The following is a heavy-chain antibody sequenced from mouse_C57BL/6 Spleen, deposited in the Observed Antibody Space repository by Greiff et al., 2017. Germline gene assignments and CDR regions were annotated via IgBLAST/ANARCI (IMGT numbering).Heavy chain of an antibody. D-gene: IGHD2-4*01. CDR2: IYPRDGST. J-gene: IGHJ4*01. CDR3: ARHDYDGAMDY. V-gene: IGHV1-85*01. Sequence: QVQLQQSGPELVKPGASVKLSCKASGYTFTSYDINWVKQRPGQGLEWIGWIYPRDGSTKYNEKFKGKATLTVDTSSSTAYMESHSLTSEDSAVYFCARHDYDGAMDYWGQGTSVTVSS. CDR1: GYTFTSYD.